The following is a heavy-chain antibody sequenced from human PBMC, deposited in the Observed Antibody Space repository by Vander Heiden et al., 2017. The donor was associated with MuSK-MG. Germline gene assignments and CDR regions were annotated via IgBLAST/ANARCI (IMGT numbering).Heavy chain of an antibody. V-gene: IGHV3-30-3*01. CDR1: GFTFSSYA. Sequence: QVQLVESGGGVVQPGRSLRLSCAASGFTFSSYAMHWVRQAPGKGLEWVAVISYDGSNKYYADSVKGRFTIARDNSKNTLYLQMNSLRAEDTAVYYCARPKQQGVFTMGQGVIIGAFDIWGQGRMVTVYS. D-gene: IGHD3-10*01. CDR3: ARPKQQGVFTMGQGVIIGAFDI. CDR2: ISYDGSNK. J-gene: IGHJ3*02.